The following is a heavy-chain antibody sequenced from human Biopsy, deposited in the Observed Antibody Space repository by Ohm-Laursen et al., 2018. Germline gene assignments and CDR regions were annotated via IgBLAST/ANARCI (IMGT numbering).Heavy chain of an antibody. J-gene: IGHJ4*02. D-gene: IGHD2-15*01. CDR2: INQAGTT. CDR3: GNEVHGRDY. V-gene: IGHV4-34*08. CDR1: GKTFSGYQ. Sequence: GTLSLTCAVFGKTFSGYQWSWIRQPPGKGLEWIGQINQAGTTNYNPSLKSRVSISADASKYEFSLRLTSVTAADTTVYLCGNEVHGRDYWGLGAQVTVSS.